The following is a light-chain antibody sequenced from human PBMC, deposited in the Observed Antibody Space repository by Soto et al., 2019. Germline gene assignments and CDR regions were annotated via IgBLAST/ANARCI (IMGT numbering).Light chain of an antibody. Sequence: LTHPSSGKGFPRQGRRILRNRTNRDVGGYNYVSWYQQHPGKAPKLMIYDVSNRPSGVSNRFSGSKSGNTASLTISGLQAEDEADYYCSSYTSSSTLVFGTGTKVTVL. CDR2: DVS. J-gene: IGLJ1*01. V-gene: IGLV2-14*01. CDR3: SSYTSSSTLV. CDR1: NRDVGGYNY.